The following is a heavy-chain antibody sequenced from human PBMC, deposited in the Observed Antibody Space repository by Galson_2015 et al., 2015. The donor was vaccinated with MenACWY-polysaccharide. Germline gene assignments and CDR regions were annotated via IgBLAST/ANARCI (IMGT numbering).Heavy chain of an antibody. CDR3: ARFAQVGGYGMDV. D-gene: IGHD3-16*01. J-gene: IGHJ6*02. V-gene: IGHV3-72*01. CDR2: SRNKAKSYTI. Sequence: SLRLSCAASGFSFSDHYMEWVRQAPGKGLEWVGRSRNKAKSYTIEYAASVKGRFTISRDDSKNSLYLQMNSLKTEDTAVYYCARFAQVGGYGMDVWGQGTTVIVSS. CDR1: GFSFSDHY.